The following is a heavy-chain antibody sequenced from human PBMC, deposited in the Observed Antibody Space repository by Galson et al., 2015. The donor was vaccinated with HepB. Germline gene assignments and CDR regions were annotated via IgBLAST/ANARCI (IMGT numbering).Heavy chain of an antibody. V-gene: IGHV1-2*02. J-gene: IGHJ3*02. Sequence: SVKVSCKASGYTFTGYYMHWVRQAPGQGLGWMGWINPNSGGTNYAQKFQGRVTMTRDTSISTAYMELSRLRSDDTAVYYCARWVITIFGVVPPSGAFDIWGQGTTVTVSS. D-gene: IGHD3-3*01. CDR1: GYTFTGYY. CDR2: INPNSGGT. CDR3: ARWVITIFGVVPPSGAFDI.